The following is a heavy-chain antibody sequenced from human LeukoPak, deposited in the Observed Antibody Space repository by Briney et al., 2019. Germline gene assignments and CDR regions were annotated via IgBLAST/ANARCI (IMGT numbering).Heavy chain of an antibody. J-gene: IGHJ5*02. CDR2: INHSGST. D-gene: IGHD6-13*01. CDR3: ARGIAAAGVDWFDP. V-gene: IGHV4-34*01. Sequence: PSETLSLTCAVYGGSFSGHYWSWIRQPPGKGLEWIGEINHSGSTNYNPSLKSRVTISVDTSKNQFSLKLSSVTAADTAVYYCARGIAAAGVDWFDPWGQGTLVTVSS. CDR1: GGSFSGHY.